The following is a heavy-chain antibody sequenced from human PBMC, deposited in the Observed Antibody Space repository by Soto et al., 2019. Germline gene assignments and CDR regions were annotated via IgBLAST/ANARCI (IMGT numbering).Heavy chain of an antibody. D-gene: IGHD3-10*01. CDR3: ARLAYYGSGRTFDY. CDR1: GGSISSYY. Sequence: QVQLQESGPGLVKPSETLSLTCTVSGGSISSYYWSWIRQPPGKGLEWIGYIYYSGSTNYNPSLKSRVTISVDTSKNQFSLKLSSVTAADTAVYYCARLAYYGSGRTFDYWGQGTLVTVSS. CDR2: IYYSGST. V-gene: IGHV4-59*08. J-gene: IGHJ4*02.